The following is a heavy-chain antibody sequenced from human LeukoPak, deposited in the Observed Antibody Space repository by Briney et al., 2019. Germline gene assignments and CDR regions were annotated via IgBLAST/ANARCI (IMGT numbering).Heavy chain of an antibody. Sequence: ASVKVSCKVTGYTFISYHMHWVRQAPGQGLELMGKINPSGGSTKYAQKFQGRVTMTSDTSTSTLHMELNSLISDDTAVYYCAREAMGARLEHWGQGTPLTVAS. CDR1: GYTFISYH. D-gene: IGHD1-26*01. V-gene: IGHV1-46*01. J-gene: IGHJ1*01. CDR3: AREAMGARLEH. CDR2: INPSGGST.